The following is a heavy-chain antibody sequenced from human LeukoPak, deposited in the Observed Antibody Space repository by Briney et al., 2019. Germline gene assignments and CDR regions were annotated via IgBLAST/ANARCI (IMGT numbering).Heavy chain of an antibody. CDR2: INPSGGST. V-gene: IGHV1-46*01. CDR1: GYTFTSYY. J-gene: IGHJ4*02. CDR3: ARDPRYCSGGSDCRQFHY. Sequence: GASVKVSCKASGYTFTSYYMHWVRQAPGQGLEWMGIINPSGGSTSYAQKFQGRVTMTRDMSTSTLYMELSSLRSEDTAVYYCARDPRYCSGGSDCRQFHYWGQGTLVTVSS. D-gene: IGHD2-15*01.